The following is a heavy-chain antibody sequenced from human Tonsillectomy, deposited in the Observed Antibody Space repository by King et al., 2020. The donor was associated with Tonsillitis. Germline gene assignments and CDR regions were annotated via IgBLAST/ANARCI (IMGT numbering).Heavy chain of an antibody. CDR3: ARQVAYGDYWYFDL. Sequence: VQLQESGPGLVKPSEALSLTCTVSGGPIMSYYWTWIRQPPGKGLEWIGYMDYSGSAKYNPSLNSRVNLSLDMSNKQFLLKLTSVTAADTAVYYCARQVAYGDYWYFDLCGRGTLLTVSS. CDR1: GGPIMSYY. V-gene: IGHV4-59*08. J-gene: IGHJ2*01. D-gene: IGHD4/OR15-4a*01. CDR2: MDYSGSA.